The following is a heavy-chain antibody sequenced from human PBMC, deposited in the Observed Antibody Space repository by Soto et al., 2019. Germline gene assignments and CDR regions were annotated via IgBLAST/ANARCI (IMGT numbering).Heavy chain of an antibody. J-gene: IGHJ5*02. CDR3: ARDLGGGLFDP. Sequence: ASVKVSCKASGYTFSSYSISWVRHAPGQGLEWMGWISAYNGNTNYAQKLQGRVTMTTDTSTSTAYMELRSLRSDDTAVYHCARDLGGGLFDPWGQGTLVTVSS. V-gene: IGHV1-18*01. CDR1: GYTFSSYS. D-gene: IGHD3-16*01. CDR2: ISAYNGNT.